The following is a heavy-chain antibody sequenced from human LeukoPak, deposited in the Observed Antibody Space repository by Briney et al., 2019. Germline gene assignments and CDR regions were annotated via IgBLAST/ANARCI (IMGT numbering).Heavy chain of an antibody. CDR2: IWYDGSNE. V-gene: IGHV3-33*01. CDR3: AREISMFVNAFDL. CDR1: GFTFSNSG. J-gene: IGHJ3*01. Sequence: QTGGSLRLSCAASGFTFSNSGMHWVRQAPGKGLEGVAVIWYDGSNEYYADAVKGRFIISRDNSKNTLHLHMNSLRVEDTSVFNCAREISMFVNAFDLWGQGTLVAVSS. D-gene: IGHD3-10*02.